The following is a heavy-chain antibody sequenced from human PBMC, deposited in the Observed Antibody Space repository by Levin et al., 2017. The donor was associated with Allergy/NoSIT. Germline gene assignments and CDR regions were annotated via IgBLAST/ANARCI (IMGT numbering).Heavy chain of an antibody. Sequence: PGGSLRLSCAVYGGSFSGYYWSWIRQPPGKGLEWIGEINHSGSTNYNPSLKSRVTISVDTSKNQFSLKLSSVTAADTAVYYCARGRRRYCSSTSCPNWFDPWGQGTLVTVSS. V-gene: IGHV4-34*01. J-gene: IGHJ5*02. CDR3: ARGRRRYCSSTSCPNWFDP. D-gene: IGHD2-2*01. CDR1: GGSFSGYY. CDR2: INHSGST.